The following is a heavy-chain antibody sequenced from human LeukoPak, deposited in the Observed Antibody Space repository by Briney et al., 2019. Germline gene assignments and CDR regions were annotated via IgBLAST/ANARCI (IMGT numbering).Heavy chain of an antibody. D-gene: IGHD3-10*01. CDR3: AREGVDRGTVYYYFDY. Sequence: PGGSLRLSCAASGFTVSSNYMSWVRQAPGKGLEWVAAISYDGSNKYYADSVKGRFTISRDNSKNTLYLQMNSLRDEDTAVYYCAREGVDRGTVYYYFDYWGQGTLVTVSS. V-gene: IGHV3-30-3*01. CDR1: GFTVSSNY. CDR2: ISYDGSNK. J-gene: IGHJ4*02.